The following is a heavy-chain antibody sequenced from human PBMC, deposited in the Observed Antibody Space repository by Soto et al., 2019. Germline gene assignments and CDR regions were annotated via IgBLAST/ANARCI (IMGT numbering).Heavy chain of an antibody. D-gene: IGHD3-9*01. CDR3: ARGVGSSPPRY. CDR1: VGSISVYY. V-gene: IGHV4-59*01. Sequence: LSLTCTISVGSISVYYLSWIRQPPGQALEWIGYIYDSGSPYYSPSLRSRVTISADTSKNQISLKLTSATASDTAVYYCARGVGSSPPRYWGRGTLVTVSS. CDR2: IYDSGSP. J-gene: IGHJ4*02.